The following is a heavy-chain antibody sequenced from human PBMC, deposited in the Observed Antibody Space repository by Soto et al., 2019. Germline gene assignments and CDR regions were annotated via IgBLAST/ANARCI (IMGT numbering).Heavy chain of an antibody. J-gene: IGHJ3*02. CDR1: GFTFSSYA. CDR3: AKAYSMTIFGVVIETPGDGFDI. D-gene: IGHD3-3*01. CDR2: IRGSGGST. Sequence: EVQLLESGGGLVQPGGSLRLSCAASGFTFSSYAMSWVRQAQGKGLEWVSSIRGSGGSTNYADSVKGRFTISRDNSKNTLYLRMNSLRVEDTAVYYCAKAYSMTIFGVVIETPGDGFDIWGQGTMVTVSS. V-gene: IGHV3-23*01.